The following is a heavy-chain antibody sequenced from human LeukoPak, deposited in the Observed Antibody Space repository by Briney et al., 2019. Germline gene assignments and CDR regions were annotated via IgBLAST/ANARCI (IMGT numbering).Heavy chain of an antibody. J-gene: IGHJ3*02. CDR3: ARVVPAAMHAFDI. CDR1: GYSISSGYY. D-gene: IGHD2-2*01. CDR2: IYHSGST. Sequence: SETLSLTCTVSGYSISSGYYWGWIRQPPGKGLEWIGSIYHSGSTYYNPSLKSRVTISVDTSKNQFSLKLSSVTAADTAVYYRARVVPAAMHAFDIWGQGTMVTVSS. V-gene: IGHV4-38-2*02.